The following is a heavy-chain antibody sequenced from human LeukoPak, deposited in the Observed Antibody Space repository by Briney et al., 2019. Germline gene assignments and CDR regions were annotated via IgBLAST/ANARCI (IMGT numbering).Heavy chain of an antibody. CDR2: IYYSGST. J-gene: IGHJ4*02. CDR1: GGSISTYY. D-gene: IGHD5-12*01. CDR3: ARARSAYDVLLY. V-gene: IGHV4-59*01. Sequence: SETLSLTCTVSGGSISTYYWSWIRKPPGKGLEWIGYIYYSGSTNYNPSLKSRVTISADTSKNQFSLKLSSVTAADTAVYYCARARSAYDVLLYWGQGTLVTVSS.